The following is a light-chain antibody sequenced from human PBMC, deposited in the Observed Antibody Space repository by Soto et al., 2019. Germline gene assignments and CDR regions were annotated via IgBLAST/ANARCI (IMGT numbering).Light chain of an antibody. J-gene: IGLJ2*01. Sequence: NFMLTQPHSVSESPGKTVTISCTRSSGSLASNYVQWYQQRPGSAPTTVIYEDNQRPSGVPDRFSGSIDSSSNSASLTISGLKTEDEADYYCQSYDSSNHAVVFGGGTKLTVL. CDR3: QSYDSSNHAVV. CDR2: EDN. CDR1: SGSLASNY. V-gene: IGLV6-57*03.